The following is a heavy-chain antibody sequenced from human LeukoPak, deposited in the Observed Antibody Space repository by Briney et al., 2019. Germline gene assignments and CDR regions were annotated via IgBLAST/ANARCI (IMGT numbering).Heavy chain of an antibody. J-gene: IGHJ4*02. CDR3: ARGNDWLSHLVY. Sequence: PGGSLRLSCAASGFTFSSYEMNWVRQAPGKGLGWVSYISSSGSTIYYADSVKGRFTISRDNAKNSLYLQMNSLRAEDTAVYYCARGNDWLSHLVYWGQGTLVTVSS. CDR2: ISSSGSTI. CDR1: GFTFSSYE. D-gene: IGHD3-9*01. V-gene: IGHV3-48*03.